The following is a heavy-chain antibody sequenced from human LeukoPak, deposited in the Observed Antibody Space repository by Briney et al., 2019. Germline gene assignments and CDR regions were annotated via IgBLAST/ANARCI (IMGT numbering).Heavy chain of an antibody. CDR1: GFTFSSYA. V-gene: IGHV3-30*04. CDR2: ISYDGSNK. CDR3: ARDYYGSGSYYDY. J-gene: IGHJ4*02. D-gene: IGHD3-10*01. Sequence: GGSLRLSCASSGFTFSSYAMHWVRQAPGKGLEWVAVISYDGSNKYYADSVKGRFTISRDNSKNTLYLQMNSLRAEDTAVYYCARDYYGSGSYYDYWGQGTLVTVSS.